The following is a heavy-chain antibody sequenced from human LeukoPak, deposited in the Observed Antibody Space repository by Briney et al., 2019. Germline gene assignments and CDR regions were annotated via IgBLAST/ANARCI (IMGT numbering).Heavy chain of an antibody. Sequence: ASVKVSCKASGGTFSSYAISWVRQAPGQGLEWMGGIIPIFGTANYAQKFQGRVTITTDESTSTAYMELSSLRSEDTAVYYCARGTVGGNSDGFDYWGQGTLVTVSS. CDR2: IIPIFGTA. D-gene: IGHD4-23*01. V-gene: IGHV1-69*05. CDR1: GGTFSSYA. J-gene: IGHJ4*02. CDR3: ARGTVGGNSDGFDY.